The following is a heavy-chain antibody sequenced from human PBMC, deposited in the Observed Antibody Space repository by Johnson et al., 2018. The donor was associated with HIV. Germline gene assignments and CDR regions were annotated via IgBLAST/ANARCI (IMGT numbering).Heavy chain of an antibody. D-gene: IGHD3-22*01. J-gene: IGHJ3*01. CDR2: IGSADDT. CDR1: GSTVSSHY. V-gene: IGHV3-66*01. CDR3: ARGGYYYDGDGAFDF. Sequence: APGSTVSSHYMSWVRQAPGKGLEWVSVIGSADDTNYANSVKGRFIISRDNSENTLYLQMGSLRAEDMAVYYCARGGYYYDGDGAFDFWGQGTIVTVSS.